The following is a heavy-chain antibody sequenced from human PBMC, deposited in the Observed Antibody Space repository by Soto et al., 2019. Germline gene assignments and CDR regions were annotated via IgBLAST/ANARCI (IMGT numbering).Heavy chain of an antibody. CDR3: ARDRMMAVAGRKGAFDI. CDR2: IYHSGST. J-gene: IGHJ3*02. Sequence: SETLSLTCAVSSGSISSSNWWSWVRQPPGKGLEWIGEIYHSGSTNYNPSLKSRVTISVDKSKNQFSLKLSSVTAADTAVYYCARDRMMAVAGRKGAFDIWGQGTMVTVSS. V-gene: IGHV4-4*02. D-gene: IGHD6-19*01. CDR1: SGSISSSNW.